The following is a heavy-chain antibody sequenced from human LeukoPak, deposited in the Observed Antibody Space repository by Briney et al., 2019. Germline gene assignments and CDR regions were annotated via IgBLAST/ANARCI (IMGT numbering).Heavy chain of an antibody. D-gene: IGHD1-14*01. CDR3: ARGRNPLYGLDC. CDR1: GYTFTSYY. V-gene: IGHV1-46*01. J-gene: IGHJ4*02. CDR2: INPSGGST. Sequence: ASVKVSCKASGYTFTSYYMHWVRQAPGQGLEWMGIINPSGGSTNYVQKFQGRVAMTRDTSTSTVYMELSSLRSEDTAVYYCARGRNPLYGLDCWGQGTLVTVSS.